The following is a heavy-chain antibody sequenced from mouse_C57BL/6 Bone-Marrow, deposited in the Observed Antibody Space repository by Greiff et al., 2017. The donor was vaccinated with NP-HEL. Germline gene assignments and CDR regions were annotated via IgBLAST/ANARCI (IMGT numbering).Heavy chain of an antibody. CDR3: ARYSRGYFDY. J-gene: IGHJ2*01. CDR2: IYPSDSET. Sequence: QVQLQQPGAELVRPGSSVKLSCKASGYTFTSYWMDWVKQRPGQGLEWIGNIYPSDSETHYNQKFKDKATLTVDKSSSTAYMQLSSLTSEDSAVYYCARYSRGYFDYWGQGTTLTASS. D-gene: IGHD2-12*01. V-gene: IGHV1-61*01. CDR1: GYTFTSYW.